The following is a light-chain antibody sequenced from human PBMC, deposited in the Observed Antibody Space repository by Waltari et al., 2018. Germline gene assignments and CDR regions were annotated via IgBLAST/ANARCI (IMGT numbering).Light chain of an antibody. Sequence: QSALTQPASVSGSPGQSITISCTGSSRHVGGYTYVPWYQQPPGKAPNLIIYDVSDRPSGVSSRFSGSKSGNTASLTISGLQADDEADYYCSSYATGSTRGVFGGGTKLTVL. J-gene: IGLJ2*01. CDR3: SSYATGSTRGV. V-gene: IGLV2-14*03. CDR2: DVS. CDR1: SRHVGGYTY.